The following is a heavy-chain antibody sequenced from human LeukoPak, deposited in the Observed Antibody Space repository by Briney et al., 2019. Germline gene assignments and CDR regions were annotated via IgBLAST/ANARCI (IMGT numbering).Heavy chain of an antibody. CDR3: ARYSLIGNNDFDI. D-gene: IGHD1-20*01. Sequence: SETLSLTCTVSGGPISSHYWSWIRQPPGKGLEWIGYIDNSGRTNYNPSLMSRVTISADTSKNQFSLNVTSVTAADTAVYYCARYSLIGNNDFDIWGQGTMATISS. V-gene: IGHV4-59*11. CDR1: GGPISSHY. CDR2: IDNSGRT. J-gene: IGHJ3*02.